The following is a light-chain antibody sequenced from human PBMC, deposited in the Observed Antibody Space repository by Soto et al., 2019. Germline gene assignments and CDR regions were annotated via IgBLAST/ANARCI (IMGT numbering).Light chain of an antibody. J-gene: IGLJ1*01. CDR1: RSNIGTNT. CDR2: TND. Sequence: QSVLTQPPSASGTPGQRVSISCSGSRSNIGTNTVNWYQQLPGTAPKLLIYTNDERPSGVPDRFSGFKSGTSASLAISGLQSEDEADYYCAAWDDSLNGQVFGTGTKVTVL. CDR3: AAWDDSLNGQV. V-gene: IGLV1-44*01.